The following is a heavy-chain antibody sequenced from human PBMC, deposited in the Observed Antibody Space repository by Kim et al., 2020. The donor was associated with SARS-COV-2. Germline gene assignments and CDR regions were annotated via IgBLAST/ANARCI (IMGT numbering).Heavy chain of an antibody. CDR3: ARVGQGDYGVYFDY. Sequence: NPSIKRRVTISVDTSKNQFSLKLSSVTAADTAVYYCARVGQGDYGVYFDYWGQGTLVTVSS. V-gene: IGHV4-59*01. J-gene: IGHJ4*02. D-gene: IGHD4-17*01.